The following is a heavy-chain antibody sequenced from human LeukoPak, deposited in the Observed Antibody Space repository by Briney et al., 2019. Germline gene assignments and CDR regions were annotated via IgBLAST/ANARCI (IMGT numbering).Heavy chain of an antibody. J-gene: IGHJ6*02. CDR2: ISGSGGST. CDR3: AKWAPVVVPAPYYYYYGMDV. D-gene: IGHD2-2*01. CDR1: GFTFSSYA. Sequence: HPGGSLRLSCAASGFTFSSYAMSWVRQAPGKGLEWVSAISGSGGSTYYADSVKGRFTISRDNSKNTLYLQMNSLRAEDTAVYYCAKWAPVVVPAPYYYYYGMDVWGQGTTVTVSS. V-gene: IGHV3-23*01.